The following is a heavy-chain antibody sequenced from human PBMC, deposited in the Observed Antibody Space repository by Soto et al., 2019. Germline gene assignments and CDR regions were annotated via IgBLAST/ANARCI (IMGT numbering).Heavy chain of an antibody. V-gene: IGHV1-69*01. CDR2: IIPIFGTA. D-gene: IGHD3-22*01. J-gene: IGHJ3*02. CDR3: ASQVTTMLVVVSEGAFDI. Sequence: QVQLVQSGAEVKKPGSSVKVSCKASGGTFSSYAISWVRQAPGQGLEWMGGIIPIFGTANYAQKFQGRVTITADESTSTAYMELSSLRSEDTAVYYCASQVTTMLVVVSEGAFDIWGQGTMVTVSS. CDR1: GGTFSSYA.